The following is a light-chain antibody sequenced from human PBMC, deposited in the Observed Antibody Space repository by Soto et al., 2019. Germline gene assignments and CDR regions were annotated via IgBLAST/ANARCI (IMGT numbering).Light chain of an antibody. CDR1: SSNIGNNY. J-gene: IGLJ1*01. Sequence: QSMLTQPPSVSAAPGQKVTISCSGSSSNIGNNYVSWYQQLPGTAPKLLIYENNKRPSGIPDRFSGSKSGTSATLGITGLQTGDEADYYCGTWDSSLSVFYVFGTGTKSPS. CDR3: GTWDSSLSVFYV. V-gene: IGLV1-51*02. CDR2: ENN.